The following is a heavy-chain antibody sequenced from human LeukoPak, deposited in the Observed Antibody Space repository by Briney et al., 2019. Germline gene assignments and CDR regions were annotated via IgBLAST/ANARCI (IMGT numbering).Heavy chain of an antibody. V-gene: IGHV3-9*01. J-gene: IGHJ6*02. D-gene: IGHD3-22*01. CDR1: GFTFDDYA. CDR2: ITWNRDNI. Sequence: GGSLRLSCAASGFTFDDYAMHWVWQAPGKGLEWVSGITWNRDNIGYGDSVKGRFTISRDNVKNVLYLQMTSLRPEDTALYYCAKDLSSAITSALVLDVWGQGTTVIVSS. CDR3: AKDLSSAITSALVLDV.